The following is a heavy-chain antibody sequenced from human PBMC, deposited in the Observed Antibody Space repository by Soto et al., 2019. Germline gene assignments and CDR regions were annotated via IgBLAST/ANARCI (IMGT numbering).Heavy chain of an antibody. Sequence: PSETLSLTYTVSGGSISSSGYYWSWIRQHPGKGLEWIGYIYYSGKTYYNPSLKSRVTISVDTSKNQFSLKLSSVTAADTAVYYCAREYYYDLKLSDGIDVWGQGTTVTVSS. CDR1: GGSISSSGYY. CDR2: IYYSGKT. D-gene: IGHD3-22*01. CDR3: AREYYYDLKLSDGIDV. V-gene: IGHV4-31*03. J-gene: IGHJ6*02.